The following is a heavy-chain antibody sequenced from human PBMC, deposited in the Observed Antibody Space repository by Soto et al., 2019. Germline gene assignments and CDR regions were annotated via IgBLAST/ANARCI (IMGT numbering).Heavy chain of an antibody. D-gene: IGHD2-2*01. Sequence: EVQLVESGGGLVKPGGSLRLSCAASGFTFSSYSMNWVRQAPGKGLEWVSSISSSSSYIYYADSVKGRFTISRDNAKNSLYLQMNSLRAEDTAVYYCARDFSSMLHEEYFQHWGQGTLVTVSS. J-gene: IGHJ1*01. CDR2: ISSSSSYI. V-gene: IGHV3-21*01. CDR3: ARDFSSMLHEEYFQH. CDR1: GFTFSSYS.